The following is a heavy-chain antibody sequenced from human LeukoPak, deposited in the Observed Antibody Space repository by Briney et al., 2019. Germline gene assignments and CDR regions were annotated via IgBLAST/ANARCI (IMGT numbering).Heavy chain of an antibody. CDR1: GYTFTSYA. CDR2: INTNTGNP. J-gene: IGHJ6*03. Sequence: GASAKVSCKASGYTFTSYAMNWVRQAPGQGLEWMGWINTNTGNPMYAQGFTGRFVFSLDTSVSTAYLQISSLKADDIAVYYCATRYSSSHYYYLDVWGKGTTVTVSS. D-gene: IGHD6-13*01. CDR3: ATRYSSSHYYYLDV. V-gene: IGHV7-4-1*02.